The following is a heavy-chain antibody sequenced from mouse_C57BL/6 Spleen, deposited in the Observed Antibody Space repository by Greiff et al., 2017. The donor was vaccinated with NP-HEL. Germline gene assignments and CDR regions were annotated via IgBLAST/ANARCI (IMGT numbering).Heavy chain of an antibody. Sequence: EVQLVESGGGLVKPGGSLKLSCAASGFTFSSYAMSWVRQTPEKRLEWVATISDGGSYTYYPDNVKGRFTISRDNAKNNLYLQMSHLKSEDTAMYDCARVITTVVGYFDYWGQGTTLTVSS. V-gene: IGHV5-4*01. CDR2: ISDGGSYT. D-gene: IGHD1-1*01. CDR3: ARVITTVVGYFDY. CDR1: GFTFSSYA. J-gene: IGHJ2*01.